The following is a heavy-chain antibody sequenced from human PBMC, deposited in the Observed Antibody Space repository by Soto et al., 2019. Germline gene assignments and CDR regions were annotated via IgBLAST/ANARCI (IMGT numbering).Heavy chain of an antibody. J-gene: IGHJ4*02. V-gene: IGHV1-18*01. Sequence: GASVKVSCKASGYTFTSYGISWVRQAPGQGLEWMGWISAYNGNTNYAQKLQGRVTMTTDTSTSTAYMELRSLGSDDTAVYYCARDGGITMVRGGPHAPFDYWGQGTLVTVSS. CDR3: ARDGGITMVRGGPHAPFDY. CDR2: ISAYNGNT. D-gene: IGHD3-10*01. CDR1: GYTFTSYG.